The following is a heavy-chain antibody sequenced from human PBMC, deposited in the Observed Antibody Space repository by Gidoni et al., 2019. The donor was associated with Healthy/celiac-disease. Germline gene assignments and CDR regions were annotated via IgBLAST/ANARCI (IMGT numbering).Heavy chain of an antibody. D-gene: IGHD3-16*01. J-gene: IGHJ4*02. CDR3: ARDRRGGGTEVDY. Sequence: EVQLVESGVGLVQPVGSVRLSCAASAFTFSSYWMSWVRQAPGKGLEWVANIKQDGSEKYYVDSVKGRFTIARDNAKNSLYLQMNSLRAEDTAVYYCARDRRGGGTEVDYWGQGTLVTVSS. CDR1: AFTFSSYW. V-gene: IGHV3-7*03. CDR2: IKQDGSEK.